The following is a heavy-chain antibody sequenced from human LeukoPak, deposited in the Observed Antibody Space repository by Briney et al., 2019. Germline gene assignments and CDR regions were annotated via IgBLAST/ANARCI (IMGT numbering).Heavy chain of an antibody. J-gene: IGHJ4*02. CDR1: GLSVTSNY. V-gene: IGHV3-53*01. CDR3: ARVLPAGNCFDD. Sequence: GGSLRLSCAASGLSVTSNYMSWVRQAPGKGLEWVSVIYSGGSTYYADSVTGRFTISRDNSKNTLYLQMNSLRAEDTAGYYCARVLPAGNCFDDWGQGILVTVSS. D-gene: IGHD4-23*01. CDR2: IYSGGST.